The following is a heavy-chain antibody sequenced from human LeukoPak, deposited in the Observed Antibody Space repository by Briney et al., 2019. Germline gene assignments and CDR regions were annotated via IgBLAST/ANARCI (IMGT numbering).Heavy chain of an antibody. D-gene: IGHD4-17*01. CDR2: MYDGGEI. CDR1: GFIVSSNH. V-gene: IGHV3-53*01. Sequence: GGSLRLSCAASGFIVSSNHMSWVRQTPDKGLEWVSVMYDGGEIYYADSVKGRFTTSRDNSKNTVDLQMNNLRADDTAMYYCARGGTMTRFSLFDKWGQGTLVFVPS. J-gene: IGHJ4*02. CDR3: ARGGTMTRFSLFDK.